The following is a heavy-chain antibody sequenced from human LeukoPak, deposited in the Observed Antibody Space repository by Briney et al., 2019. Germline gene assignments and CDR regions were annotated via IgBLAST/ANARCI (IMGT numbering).Heavy chain of an antibody. CDR3: ARYSSGWYLSAFDI. V-gene: IGHV3-11*01. D-gene: IGHD6-19*01. J-gene: IGHJ3*02. Sequence: GGSLRLPCAASGFTFSDYYMSWIRQAPGKGLEWVSYISSSGSTIYYANSVKGRFTISRDNAKNSLYLQMNSLRAEDTAVYYCARYSSGWYLSAFDIWGQGTMVTVSS. CDR2: ISSSGSTI. CDR1: GFTFSDYY.